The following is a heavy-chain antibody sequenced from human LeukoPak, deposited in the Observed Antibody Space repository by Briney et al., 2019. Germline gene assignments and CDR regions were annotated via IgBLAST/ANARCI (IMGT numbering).Heavy chain of an antibody. CDR3: AKVATWTYFDS. J-gene: IGHJ4*02. Sequence: PGGSLRLSCAASGFTFRSSAMSWVRQAPGKGLGWVSAIDDRAETTYYADSVKGRFTISRDNSKNTLYLQLTGLRVDDTAVYYCAKVATWTYFDSWGQGTLVTVSS. CDR1: GFTFRSSA. CDR2: IDDRAETT. V-gene: IGHV3-23*01. D-gene: IGHD3/OR15-3a*01.